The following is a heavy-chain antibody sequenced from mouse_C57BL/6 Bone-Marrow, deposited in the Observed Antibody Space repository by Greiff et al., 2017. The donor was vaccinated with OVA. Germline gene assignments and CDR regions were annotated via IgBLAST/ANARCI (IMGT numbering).Heavy chain of an antibody. V-gene: IGHV1-80*01. J-gene: IGHJ2*01. Sequence: QVQLKESGAELVKPEASVKISCKASGYAFSSYWMNWVKQRPGKGLEWIGQIYPGDGDTNYNGKFKGKATLTADKSSSTAYMHLSSLTSEDSAVYYCAREWDFDYWGQGTTLTVSS. CDR2: IYPGDGDT. CDR1: GYAFSSYW. CDR3: AREWDFDY.